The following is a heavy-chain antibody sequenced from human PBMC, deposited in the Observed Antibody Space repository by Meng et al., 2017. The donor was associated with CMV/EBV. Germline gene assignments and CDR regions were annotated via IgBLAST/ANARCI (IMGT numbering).Heavy chain of an antibody. Sequence: ASGSTFTGYHMHWVRHAPGQGLEWMGWINPNSGGTNYAQKFQGRVTMTRDTSISTAYMELSRLRSDDTAVYYCARSFCGGDCYATFDYWGQGTLVTVS. CDR2: INPNSGGT. V-gene: IGHV1-2*02. D-gene: IGHD2-21*01. CDR3: ARSFCGGDCYATFDY. CDR1: GSTFTGYH. J-gene: IGHJ4*02.